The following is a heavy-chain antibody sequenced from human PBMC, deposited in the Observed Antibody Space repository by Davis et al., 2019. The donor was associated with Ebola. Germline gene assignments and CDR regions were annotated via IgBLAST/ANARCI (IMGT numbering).Heavy chain of an antibody. CDR2: IKSDGST. D-gene: IGHD6-13*01. Sequence: GESLKISCAASGLTFGDYVMHWVRQAPGKGLVWVSRIKSDGSTIYADSVKGRFTISRDNAKNTLYLQMNSLRVEDTAVYYCARDGIATFGKVKYYYGMDVWGKGTTVTVSS. J-gene: IGHJ6*04. CDR1: GLTFGDYV. V-gene: IGHV3-74*01. CDR3: ARDGIATFGKVKYYYGMDV.